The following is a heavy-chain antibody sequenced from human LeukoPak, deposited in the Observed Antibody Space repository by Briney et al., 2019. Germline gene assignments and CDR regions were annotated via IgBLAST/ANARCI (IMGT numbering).Heavy chain of an antibody. CDR3: ARVGDWNDLVY. CDR1: GGSISTYY. D-gene: IGHD1-1*01. Sequence: NPSETLSLTCTVSGGSISTYYWTWIRQTPGKGLEWIGYILYSGTTTNYNPSLKSRVTISVDTSKNQFSLKLSSVTAADTAVYYCARVGDWNDLVYWGQGTLVTVSS. V-gene: IGHV4-59*01. J-gene: IGHJ4*02. CDR2: ILYSGTTT.